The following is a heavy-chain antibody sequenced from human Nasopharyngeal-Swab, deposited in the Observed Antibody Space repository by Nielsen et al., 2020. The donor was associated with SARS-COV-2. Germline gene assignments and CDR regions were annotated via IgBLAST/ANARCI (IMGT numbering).Heavy chain of an antibody. V-gene: IGHV3-23*01. CDR3: AKVPLYYYDSSGPRDY. J-gene: IGHJ4*02. CDR2: ISGSGGST. D-gene: IGHD3-22*01. CDR1: GFTFSSYA. Sequence: GGSLRLSCAASGFTFSSYAMSWVRQAPGKGLEWVSAISGSGGSTYYADSVKGRFTISRDNSKNTLYLQMNSLRVEDTAVYYCAKVPLYYYDSSGPRDYWGQGTLVTVSS.